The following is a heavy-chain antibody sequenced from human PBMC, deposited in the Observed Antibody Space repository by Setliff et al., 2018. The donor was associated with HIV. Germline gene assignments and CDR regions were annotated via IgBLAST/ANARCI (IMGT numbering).Heavy chain of an antibody. D-gene: IGHD6-19*01. Sequence: SETLSPTCTVSGGSISRYYWSWIRQPPGKGLEWIGYIYYSGSTNYNPSLKSRVTISVDTSKNQFSLKLSSVTAADTAVYYCARLEMQWLAATLFDYWGQGTLVTVSS. CDR2: IYYSGST. V-gene: IGHV4-59*08. CDR1: GGSISRYY. CDR3: ARLEMQWLAATLFDY. J-gene: IGHJ4*02.